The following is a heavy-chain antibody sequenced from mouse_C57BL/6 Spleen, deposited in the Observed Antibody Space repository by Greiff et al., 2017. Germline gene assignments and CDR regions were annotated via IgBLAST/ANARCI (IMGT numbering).Heavy chain of an antibody. CDR1: GYTFTSYW. J-gene: IGHJ4*01. V-gene: IGHV1-69*01. Sequence: QVQLKQPGAELVMPGASVKLSCKASGYTFTSYWMHWVKQRPGQGLEWIGEIDPSDSYTNYNQKFKGKSTLTVDKSSSTAYMQLSSLTSEDSAVYYCAITMIKWAMDYWGQGTSVTVSS. D-gene: IGHD2-4*01. CDR3: AITMIKWAMDY. CDR2: IDPSDSYT.